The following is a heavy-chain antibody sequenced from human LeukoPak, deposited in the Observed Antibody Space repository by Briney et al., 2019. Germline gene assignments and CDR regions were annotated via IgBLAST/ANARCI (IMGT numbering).Heavy chain of an antibody. J-gene: IGHJ3*02. D-gene: IGHD3-10*01. Sequence: SETLSLTCTVSGGSISSYYWSWIRQPPGKGLEWIGYIYYSGSTNYNPSLKSRVTISVDTSKNQFSLKLSSVTAADTAVYYCAVGGSGSYVAFDIWGQGTMVTVSS. CDR1: GGSISSYY. V-gene: IGHV4-59*01. CDR3: AVGGSGSYVAFDI. CDR2: IYYSGST.